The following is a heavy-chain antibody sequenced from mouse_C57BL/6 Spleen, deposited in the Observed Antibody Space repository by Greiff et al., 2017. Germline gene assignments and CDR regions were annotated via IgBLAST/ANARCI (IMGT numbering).Heavy chain of an antibody. CDR1: GFNIKDYY. V-gene: IGHV14-1*01. Sequence: EVQLQQSGAELVRPGASVKLSCTASGFNIKDYYMHWVKQRPEQGLEWIGRIDTEDGDTEYAPKFTGKATMTADPTSHTFYLQLSSLTAEGTAFYYCTITTVVAHWGQGTTLTVSS. CDR3: TITTVVAH. J-gene: IGHJ2*01. D-gene: IGHD1-1*01. CDR2: IDTEDGDT.